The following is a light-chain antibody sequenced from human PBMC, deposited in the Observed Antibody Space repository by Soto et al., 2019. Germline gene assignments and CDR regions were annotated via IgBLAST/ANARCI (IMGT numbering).Light chain of an antibody. Sequence: QSVLTQPASVSGSPGQSITISCTGTSGDVGNYVLVSWYQQHPGTAPKLMIFEVTKRPSGVSDRFSGSKSGNSASLTISGLQADDEADYHCSSYEGGSFYVFGTGTKVTVL. CDR3: SSYEGGSFYV. CDR2: EVT. CDR1: SGDVGNYVL. V-gene: IGLV2-23*02. J-gene: IGLJ1*01.